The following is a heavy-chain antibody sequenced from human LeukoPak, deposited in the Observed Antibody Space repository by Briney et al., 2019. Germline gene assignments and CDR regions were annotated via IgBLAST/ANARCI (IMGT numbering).Heavy chain of an antibody. V-gene: IGHV4-39*07. D-gene: IGHD6-19*01. CDR2: IYYSGST. J-gene: IGHJ4*02. CDR3: ARDLEAAGDFDY. CDR1: GGSISSSSYY. Sequence: SETLSLTCTVSGGSISSSSYYWGWIRQPPGKGLEWIGSIYYSGSTYYNPSLKSRVTISVDTSKNQFSLKLSSVTAADTAVYYCARDLEAAGDFDYWGQGTLVTVSS.